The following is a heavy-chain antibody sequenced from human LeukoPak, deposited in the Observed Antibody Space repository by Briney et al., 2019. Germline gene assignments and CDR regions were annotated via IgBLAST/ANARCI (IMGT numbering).Heavy chain of an antibody. Sequence: PGGSLRLSCAASGFTFSSYSMNWVRQAPGKGLEWVSSISSSSSYIYYADSVKGRFTISRDNAKNSLYLQMNSLRAEDTAVYYCARVVNWWSYAYYFDYWGQGTLVTVSS. J-gene: IGHJ4*02. D-gene: IGHD3-16*01. V-gene: IGHV3-21*01. CDR3: ARVVNWWSYAYYFDY. CDR1: GFTFSSYS. CDR2: ISSSSSYI.